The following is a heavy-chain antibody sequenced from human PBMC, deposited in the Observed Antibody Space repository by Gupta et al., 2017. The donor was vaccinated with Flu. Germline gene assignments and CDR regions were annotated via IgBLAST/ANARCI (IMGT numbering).Heavy chain of an antibody. CDR3: ARGQTVIGWDNWFDP. J-gene: IGHJ5*02. D-gene: IGHD4-4*01. CDR2: INGDGNHI. V-gene: IGHV3-74*01. Sequence: MHWVRQAPGKGLLWVSRINGDGNHITYADSVQGRVTVSRDNAKNTLYLQLNNLTDEDTAVYYCARGQTVIGWDNWFDPWGRGTLVIVSS.